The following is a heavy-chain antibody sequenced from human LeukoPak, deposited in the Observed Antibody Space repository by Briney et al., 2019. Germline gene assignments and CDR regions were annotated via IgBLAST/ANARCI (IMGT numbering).Heavy chain of an antibody. CDR1: GGSVSSSNDY. D-gene: IGHD3-22*01. CDR3: AGRLTMIVVVTGWFDP. J-gene: IGHJ5*02. V-gene: IGHV4-39*01. CDR2: MYYSGNT. Sequence: SETLSLTCAVSGGSVSSSNDYWGWIRQPPGKGLEWIGSMYYSGNTYYNPSLKSRVTISVDTSKNQFSLKLSSVTAADTAIYYCAGRLTMIVVVTGWFDPWGQGTLVTVSS.